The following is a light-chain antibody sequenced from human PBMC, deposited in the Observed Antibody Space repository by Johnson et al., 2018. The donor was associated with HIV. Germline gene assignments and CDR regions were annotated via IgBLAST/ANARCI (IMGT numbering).Light chain of an antibody. CDR3: GSWDSSLSAYV. Sequence: QSVLTQPPSVSAAPGQKVTISCSGSSSNIGNNYVSWYQQLPGTAPKLLIYDNNRRPSGIPDRFSGYKSGTSGTLGITGLQTGDEADYYCGSWDSSLSAYVFGTVTKVTVL. V-gene: IGLV1-51*01. CDR1: SSNIGNNY. CDR2: DNN. J-gene: IGLJ1*01.